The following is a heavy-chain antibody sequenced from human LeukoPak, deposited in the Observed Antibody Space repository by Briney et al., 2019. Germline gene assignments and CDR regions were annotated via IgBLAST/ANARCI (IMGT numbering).Heavy chain of an antibody. J-gene: IGHJ3*02. V-gene: IGHV3-23*01. CDR3: AKGPSADAFDI. CDR2: ISGSGGST. Sequence: GGSLRLSCAAPGFTFSRYAMSWVRQAPGKGLEWVSGISGSGGSTYYADSVKGRFTISRDNSKNTVYLQMNSLRADDTALFYCAKGPSADAFDIWGQGTMVTVSS. CDR1: GFTFSRYA.